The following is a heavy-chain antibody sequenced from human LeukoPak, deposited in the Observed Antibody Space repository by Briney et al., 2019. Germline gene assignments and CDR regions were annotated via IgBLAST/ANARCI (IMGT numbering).Heavy chain of an antibody. J-gene: IGHJ4*02. V-gene: IGHV3-15*05. CDR1: GFILSTAW. CDR3: ARGGYSSDWYFDY. Sequence: GGSLRLSCEASGFILSTAWMTWVRQAPGKGLEWVGRIKSKTDGGTTDYAAPVKDRFTILRDDSKNTLYLQMNSLRVEDTAVYHCARGGYSSDWYFDYGGQGTLVTVSS. CDR2: IKSKTDGGTT. D-gene: IGHD6-19*01.